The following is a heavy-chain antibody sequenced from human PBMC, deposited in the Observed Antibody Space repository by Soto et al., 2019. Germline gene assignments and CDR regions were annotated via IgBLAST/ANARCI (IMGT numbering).Heavy chain of an antibody. D-gene: IGHD6-13*01. CDR3: ARGISAGKGCPPDF. CDR2: ISGSGGST. V-gene: IGHV3-23*01. Sequence: GGSLRHCCAASGFTFSSFAMSWVRQAPGKGLDWVSAISGSGGSTYSADSVKGRFTTSRDNSKNTLYLQMSSLRAEDTAVYYCARGISAGKGCPPDFWGQGSLDTVSS. J-gene: IGHJ4*02. CDR1: GFTFSSFA.